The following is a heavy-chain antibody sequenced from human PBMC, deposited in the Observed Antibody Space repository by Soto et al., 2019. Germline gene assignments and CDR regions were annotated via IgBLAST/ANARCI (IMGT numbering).Heavy chain of an antibody. V-gene: IGHV1-2*04. CDR1: GYTFTGYY. CDR2: INPNSGGT. J-gene: IGHJ4*02. Sequence: QVQLVQSGAEVKKPGASVKVSCKASGYTFTGYYMHWVRQAPGLGLEWMGWINPNSGGTNYAQKFQGWVTMTRDTSISRAYMELSRLRSDDTAVYYCARAPTYSGYDGYYFDYWGQGTLVTVSS. D-gene: IGHD5-12*01. CDR3: ARAPTYSGYDGYYFDY.